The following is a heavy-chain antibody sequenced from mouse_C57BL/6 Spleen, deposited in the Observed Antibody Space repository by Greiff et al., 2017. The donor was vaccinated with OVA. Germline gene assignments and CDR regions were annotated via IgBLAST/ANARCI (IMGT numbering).Heavy chain of an antibody. CDR2: IYPGDGDT. V-gene: IGHV1-80*01. CDR3: ARKQDCYYLFAY. Sequence: QVQLQQSGAELVKPGASVKISCKASGYAFSSYWMNWVKQRPGKGLEWIGQIYPGDGDTNYNGKFKGKATLTADKSSSTAYMQLSSLSSEVSAVYFCARKQDCYYLFAYWGPGPTLTVSS. J-gene: IGHJ2*01. CDR1: GYAFSSYW. D-gene: IGHD2-3*01.